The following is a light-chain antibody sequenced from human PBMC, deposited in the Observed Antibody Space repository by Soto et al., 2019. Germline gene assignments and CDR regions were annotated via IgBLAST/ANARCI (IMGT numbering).Light chain of an antibody. Sequence: EIVLTQSPATLSLSPGERATLSCRASQSVSSYLAWYQQKPGQAPRLLIYDASNRATGIPARFSGSGSGTDFTLTISSLEPEDFALYYCPERSNLPPLFGPGTKVDIK. CDR3: PERSNLPPL. V-gene: IGKV3-11*01. J-gene: IGKJ3*01. CDR2: DAS. CDR1: QSVSSY.